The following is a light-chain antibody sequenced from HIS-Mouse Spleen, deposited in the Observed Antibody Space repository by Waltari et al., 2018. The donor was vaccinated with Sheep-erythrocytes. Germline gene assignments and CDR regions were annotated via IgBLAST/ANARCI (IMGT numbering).Light chain of an antibody. CDR2: DVS. CDR3: CSYAGSYNHV. Sequence: QSALTQPASVSGSPGQSVTIPCTGTSSDVGGYNSVPWYQQHPGKAPKLMIYDVSKRPSGVPDRFSGSKSGNTASLTISGLQAEDEADYYCCSYAGSYNHVFATGTKVTVL. J-gene: IGLJ1*01. V-gene: IGLV2-11*01. CDR1: SSDVGGYNS.